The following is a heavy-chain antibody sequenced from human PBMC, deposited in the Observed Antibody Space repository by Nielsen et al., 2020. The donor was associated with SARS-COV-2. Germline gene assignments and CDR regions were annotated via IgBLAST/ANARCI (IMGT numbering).Heavy chain of an antibody. CDR2: IEPSDSYT. D-gene: IGHD2-2*01. J-gene: IGHJ5*02. V-gene: IGHV5-10-1*01. CDR3: ARHRGYQLLFGRFDP. CDR1: GYLFTTYW. Sequence: GESLKISCQGSGYLFTTYWISWVRQVPGKGLEWMGGIEPSDSYTKYRPSFEGHVTISMDKSLNTAYLQWSSLRASDTGIYYCARHRGYQLLFGRFDPWGQGTLVTVSS.